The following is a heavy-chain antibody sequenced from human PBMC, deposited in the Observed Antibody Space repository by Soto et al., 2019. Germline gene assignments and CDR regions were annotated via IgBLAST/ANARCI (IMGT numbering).Heavy chain of an antibody. J-gene: IGHJ6*02. V-gene: IGHV3-30-3*01. D-gene: IGHD1-1*01. CDR1: GFTFSNNA. Sequence: QVQLVESGGGVVQPGRSLRLSCAASGFTFSNNAMDWVRQAPGKGLEWVAVISYDGSNKYIAESVQGRFTISRDNSKNTLFLQMNILRAEDTAVYYCARGTTTSAFSAMDVWGQGTTVTVSS. CDR2: ISYDGSNK. CDR3: ARGTTTSAFSAMDV.